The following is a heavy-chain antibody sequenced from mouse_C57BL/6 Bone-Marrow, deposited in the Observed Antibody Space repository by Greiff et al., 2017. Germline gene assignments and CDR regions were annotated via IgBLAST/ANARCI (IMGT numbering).Heavy chain of an antibody. Sequence: QVQLQQSGAELARPGASVKLSCKASGYTFTSYGISWVKQRTGQGLEWIGEIYPRSGTTYYNEKFTGKATLTADKSSSTAYMEIRGLTSEGSAVYFCARWGGYDRGYAMDYWGQGTSVTVSS. V-gene: IGHV1-81*01. CDR2: IYPRSGTT. CDR3: ARWGGYDRGYAMDY. D-gene: IGHD2-2*01. J-gene: IGHJ4*01. CDR1: GYTFTSYG.